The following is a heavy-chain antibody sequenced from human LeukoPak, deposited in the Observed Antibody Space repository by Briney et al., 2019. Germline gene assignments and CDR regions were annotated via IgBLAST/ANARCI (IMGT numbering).Heavy chain of an antibody. D-gene: IGHD2-15*01. CDR3: VRDRDMSAFDI. CDR2: IYYSGST. CDR1: GGSISSGGYY. J-gene: IGHJ3*02. V-gene: IGHV4-31*03. Sequence: SETLSLTCTVSGGSISSGGYYWSWIRQHPGKGLEWIGYIYYSGSTYYNPSLKSRVTISVDTSKNQFSLKLSSVTAADTAVYYCVRDRDMSAFDIWGQGTMVTVSS.